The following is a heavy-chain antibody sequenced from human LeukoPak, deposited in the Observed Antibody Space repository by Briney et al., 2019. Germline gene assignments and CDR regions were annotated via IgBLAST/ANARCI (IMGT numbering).Heavy chain of an antibody. D-gene: IGHD3-10*01. CDR1: GFTFSSYA. Sequence: GGSLRLSCAASGFTFSSYAMHWVRQAPGKGLEWVSVISYDGSNKYYADSVKGRFTISRDNSKNTLYLQMNSLRAEDTAVYYCARDSDASPGPGWDYWGQGTLVTVSS. CDR3: ARDSDASPGPGWDY. J-gene: IGHJ4*02. V-gene: IGHV3-30-3*01. CDR2: ISYDGSNK.